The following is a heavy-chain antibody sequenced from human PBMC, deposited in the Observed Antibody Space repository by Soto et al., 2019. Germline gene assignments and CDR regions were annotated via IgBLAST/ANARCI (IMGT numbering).Heavy chain of an antibody. CDR2: ISSSSSYI. D-gene: IGHD3-3*01. J-gene: IGHJ6*03. Sequence: GGSLRLSCAASGFTFSSYSMNWVRQAPGKGLEWVSSISSSSSYIYYADSVKGRFTISRDNAKNSLYLQMNSLRAEDTAVYYCARVQMDDFWSGYSSKGGVWGGDYYYYMDVWGKGTTVTVSS. CDR1: GFTFSSYS. V-gene: IGHV3-21*01. CDR3: ARVQMDDFWSGYSSKGGVWGGDYYYYMDV.